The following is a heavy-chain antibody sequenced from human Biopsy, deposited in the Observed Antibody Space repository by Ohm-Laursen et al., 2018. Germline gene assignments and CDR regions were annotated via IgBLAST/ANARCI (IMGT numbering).Heavy chain of an antibody. D-gene: IGHD6-19*01. CDR2: TRYNGKTYTK. J-gene: IGHJ6*02. CDR1: GFTFNTYA. CDR3: ARDVGSSGWYYYGMDV. Sequence: GTLSLTCAASGFTFNTYAMTWVRQAPGKGLEWVGRTRYNGKTYTKEYAASVKGRFTISRDDSKNSLYLQMSSLKTEDTAVYFCARDVGSSGWYYYGMDVWGQGTTVTVSS. V-gene: IGHV3-72*01.